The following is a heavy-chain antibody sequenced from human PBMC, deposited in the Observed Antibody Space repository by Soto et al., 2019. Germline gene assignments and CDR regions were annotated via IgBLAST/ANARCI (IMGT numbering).Heavy chain of an antibody. Sequence: SETLSLTCTVSGGSISSYYWSWIRQHPGKGLEWIGYIYFSGSTYYNPSLKSRVTISVDTSKNQFSLKLSSVTAADTAVYYCARAAGFGESSDYYYYGMDVWGQGTTVTVSS. CDR2: IYFSGST. V-gene: IGHV4-59*06. D-gene: IGHD3-10*01. J-gene: IGHJ6*02. CDR3: ARAAGFGESSDYYYYGMDV. CDR1: GGSISSYY.